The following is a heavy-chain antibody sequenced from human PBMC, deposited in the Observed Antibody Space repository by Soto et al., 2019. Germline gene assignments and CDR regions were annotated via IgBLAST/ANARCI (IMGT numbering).Heavy chain of an antibody. V-gene: IGHV3-23*01. CDR3: AKDRRRRSGYDSVYFDY. CDR2: ISGSGGST. Sequence: EVQLLESGGGLVQPGGSLRLSCAASGFTFSSYAMSWVRQAPGKGLEWVSAISGSGGSTYYADSVKGRFTISRDNSKNKLYLQMNSLRAEDTAVYYCAKDRRRRSGYDSVYFDYWGQGTLVTVSS. J-gene: IGHJ4*02. D-gene: IGHD5-12*01. CDR1: GFTFSSYA.